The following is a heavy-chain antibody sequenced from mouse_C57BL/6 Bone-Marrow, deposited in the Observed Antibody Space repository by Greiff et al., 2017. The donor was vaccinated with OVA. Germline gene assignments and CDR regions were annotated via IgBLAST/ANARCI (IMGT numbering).Heavy chain of an antibody. J-gene: IGHJ2*01. CDR1: GYTFTGYW. D-gene: IGHD3-2*02. V-gene: IGHV1-9*01. CDR2: ILPGSGST. Sequence: QVQLKQSGAELMKPGASVKLSCTATGYTFTGYWIEWVKQSPGHGLEWIGEILPGSGSTNYNEKFKGKATFTADTSSNTAYLQLSSLTTENSAIYYCARACRQLRVDYWGQGTTLTVSS. CDR3: ARACRQLRVDY.